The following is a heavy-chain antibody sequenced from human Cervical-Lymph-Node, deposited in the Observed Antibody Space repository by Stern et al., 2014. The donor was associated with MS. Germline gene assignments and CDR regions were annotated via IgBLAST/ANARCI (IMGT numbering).Heavy chain of an antibody. CDR2: ISRNGGSP. CDR1: GFTFSTFA. D-gene: IGHD3/OR15-3a*01. V-gene: IGHV3-64*01. Sequence: EVQLVESGGGLVQPGGSLRLSCSASGFTFSTFAMHWVRQAPGRGLEYVSAISRNGGSPYYANSVKGRFTISRDNTKNTLYLEMGSLRAEDTAVYYCARGFGLGVTSILDYWGQGALVAVSS. CDR3: ARGFGLGVTSILDY. J-gene: IGHJ4*02.